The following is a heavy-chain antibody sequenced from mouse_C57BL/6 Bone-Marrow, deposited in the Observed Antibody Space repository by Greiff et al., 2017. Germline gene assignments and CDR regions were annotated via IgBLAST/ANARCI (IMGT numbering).Heavy chain of an antibody. CDR2: IDPEDGDT. Sequence: EVQLQQSGAELVRPGASVKLSCTASGFNIKDYYMHWVKQRPEQGLGWIGRIDPEDGDTEYAPKFQGKATMTADTSSNTAYLQLSSLTSEDTAVYYCTTEGVYEDAMDYWGQGTSVTVSS. J-gene: IGHJ4*01. CDR3: TTEGVYEDAMDY. V-gene: IGHV14-1*01. CDR1: GFNIKDYY. D-gene: IGHD2-12*01.